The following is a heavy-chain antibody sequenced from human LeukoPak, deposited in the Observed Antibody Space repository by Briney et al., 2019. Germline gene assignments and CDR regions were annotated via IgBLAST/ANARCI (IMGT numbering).Heavy chain of an antibody. Sequence: GESLKISCKGSGYPFTTYWIGWVRQMPGKGLEWMGLIYPGNSDTRYSPSFHGQVTISADTSISTAYLQWSSLKASDTAVYFCVCDRGNFDSFDFWGQGTLVTVSS. V-gene: IGHV5-51*01. CDR3: VCDRGNFDSFDF. CDR2: IYPGNSDT. J-gene: IGHJ4*02. CDR1: GYPFTTYW. D-gene: IGHD1-7*01.